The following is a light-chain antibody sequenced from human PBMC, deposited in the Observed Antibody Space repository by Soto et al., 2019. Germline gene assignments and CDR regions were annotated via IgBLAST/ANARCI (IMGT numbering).Light chain of an antibody. J-gene: IGKJ2*03. V-gene: IGKV1-5*01. CDR1: QSISFW. CDR3: QQYNSFAPYS. Sequence: DIQMTQSPPTLSASVGDRVTITCRSSQSISFWLAWYQQKPGKAPKLLIYDASTLYSGVPSRFSGSRSGTEFTLTISSLQLDDFGSYYCQQYNSFAPYSFGQGTKLEI. CDR2: DAS.